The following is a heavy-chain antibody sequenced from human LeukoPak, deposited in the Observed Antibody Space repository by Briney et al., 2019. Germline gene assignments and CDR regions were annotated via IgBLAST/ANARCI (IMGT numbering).Heavy chain of an antibody. CDR1: GFTFTTYW. CDR3: VGHSDY. Sequence: GGSLRLSCAASGFTFTTYWMSWIRQTPKKGPEWVAHIKQDGSEKYYVDSVKGRFSISRDNANNSLYLQLNSLRAEDTAVYYCVGHSDYWGQGTLVTVSS. V-gene: IGHV3-7*01. CDR2: IKQDGSEK. J-gene: IGHJ4*02. D-gene: IGHD3-16*01.